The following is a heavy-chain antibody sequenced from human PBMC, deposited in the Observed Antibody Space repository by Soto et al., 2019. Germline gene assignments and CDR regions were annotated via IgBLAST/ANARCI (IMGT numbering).Heavy chain of an antibody. J-gene: IGHJ4*02. V-gene: IGHV4-34*01. D-gene: IGHD2-8*02. Sequence: QVQLQQWGAGLLKPSETLSLTCAVYGGSFSGYYWTWIRQPPGTGLAWIGEINHSGSTNYNPSLKSRVTISVDTSKNQCSLKLTSVTAADTAVYYCARDKITGLFDYWGQGTLVTVSS. CDR3: ARDKITGLFDY. CDR1: GGSFSGYY. CDR2: INHSGST.